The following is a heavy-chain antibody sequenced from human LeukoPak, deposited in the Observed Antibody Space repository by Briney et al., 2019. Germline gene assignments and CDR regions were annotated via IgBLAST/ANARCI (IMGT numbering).Heavy chain of an antibody. V-gene: IGHV3-74*01. CDR2: ISYDGSSA. Sequence: GGSRRLSCVASGFTFSNYWMHWVRQAPGKGLMWAARISYDGSSADHADSVKGRFTISRDNAKNTLYLQMNSLRVEDTGVYYCARRRTIGDYDYWGQGTLVTVSS. CDR1: GFTFSNYW. D-gene: IGHD3-16*01. CDR3: ARRRTIGDYDY. J-gene: IGHJ4*02.